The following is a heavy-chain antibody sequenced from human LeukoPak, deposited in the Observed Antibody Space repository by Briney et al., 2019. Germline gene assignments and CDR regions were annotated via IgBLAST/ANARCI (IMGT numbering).Heavy chain of an antibody. J-gene: IGHJ4*02. CDR3: ARAMPGFDY. V-gene: IGHV3-21*01. Sequence: PGGSLRLSCAASGFTFSSYAMSWVRQAPGKGLEWVSCISSSSSYIYYADSVRGRFTISRDNARNSLYLQMNSLRAEDTAVYYCARAMPGFDYWGQGTLVTVSS. CDR2: ISSSSSYI. CDR1: GFTFSSYA. D-gene: IGHD2-2*01.